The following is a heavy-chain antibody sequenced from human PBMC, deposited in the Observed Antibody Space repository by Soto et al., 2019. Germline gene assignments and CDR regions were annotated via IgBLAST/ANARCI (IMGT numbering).Heavy chain of an antibody. CDR2: IIPFFATS. J-gene: IGHJ3*02. CDR1: VGNFRSES. V-gene: IGHV1-69*12. Sequence: QVKLVQSGAELKKPGSSVKVSCKASVGNFRSESINWVRQAPGQGLEWMGGIIPFFATSDYAQKFQGRLTITAEESTTTAYMEMIILRSKDTDVNYCESGHELGGKLDAHEIWGQGTMVTVAS. D-gene: IGHD2-15*01. CDR3: ESGHELGGKLDAHEI.